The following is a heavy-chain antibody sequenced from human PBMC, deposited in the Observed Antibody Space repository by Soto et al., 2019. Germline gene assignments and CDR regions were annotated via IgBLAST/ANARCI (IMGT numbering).Heavy chain of an antibody. J-gene: IGHJ5*02. Sequence: SVKVSCKASGYTFTNYGISWVRQAPGQGFEWMGWISAYNGNTDYAQKLQGRVTMTTDTSTSTAYMELRSLRSDDTAVYYCAKSLEFLTGYYIGWFDPWGQGTLVTFSS. CDR3: AKSLEFLTGYYIGWFDP. V-gene: IGHV1-18*01. D-gene: IGHD3-9*01. CDR2: ISAYNGNT. CDR1: GYTFTNYG.